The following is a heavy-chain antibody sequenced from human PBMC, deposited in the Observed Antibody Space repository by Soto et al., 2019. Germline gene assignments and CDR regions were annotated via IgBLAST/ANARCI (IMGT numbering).Heavy chain of an antibody. V-gene: IGHV4-59*01. Sequence: SETLSLTSTVSGGSISSYDWSWIRQPPGKGLEWIGYIYYSGSTNYNPSLKSRVTISVDTSKNQFSLKLSSVTAADTAVYYCARADFWGVVIEGGMDVWGQGTTVTVSS. CDR3: ARADFWGVVIEGGMDV. D-gene: IGHD3-3*01. CDR2: IYYSGST. J-gene: IGHJ6*02. CDR1: GGSISSYD.